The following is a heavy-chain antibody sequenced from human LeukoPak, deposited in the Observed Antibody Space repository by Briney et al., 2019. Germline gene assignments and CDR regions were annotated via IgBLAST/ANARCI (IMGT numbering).Heavy chain of an antibody. Sequence: ASVKVSCKASGYTFTSYGISWVRQAPGQGLEWMGWISAYNGNTNYAQKLQGRVTMTTDTSTSTAYMELRSLRSDDTAVYYCARDREYSSSHYYYGMDVCGQGTTVTVSS. J-gene: IGHJ6*02. D-gene: IGHD6-6*01. CDR2: ISAYNGNT. CDR1: GYTFTSYG. CDR3: ARDREYSSSHYYYGMDV. V-gene: IGHV1-18*01.